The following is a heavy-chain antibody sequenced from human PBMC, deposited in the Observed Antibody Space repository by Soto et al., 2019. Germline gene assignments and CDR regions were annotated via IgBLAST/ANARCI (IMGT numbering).Heavy chain of an antibody. CDR1: GFSLRTSGLG. Sequence: QISLKESGPTLVKPTQTLTLTCTFSGFSLRTSGLGVGWIRQPPGKALEWLALIYWDDDKRYSPSLTSRLTITKDTSKNQVVLTMTNMDPVDTATYYCAGSGLTTWWGDGMGVWGQGIMVIVSS. V-gene: IGHV2-5*02. CDR3: AGSGLTTWWGDGMGV. CDR2: IYWDDDK. J-gene: IGHJ6*02. D-gene: IGHD4-17*01.